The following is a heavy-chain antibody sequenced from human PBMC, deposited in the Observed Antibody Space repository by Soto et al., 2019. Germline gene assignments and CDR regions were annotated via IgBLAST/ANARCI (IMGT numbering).Heavy chain of an antibody. Sequence: PGGSLRLSCAASGFNFGPFWMHWVRQAPGKGLVWVSHINSDGSTIVYADSVKGRFTISRDNAKSTLFLQMNSLRVEVTGVYYCARDRGYPDSFDIWGQGTMVTVSS. CDR1: GFNFGPFW. CDR3: ARDRGYPDSFDI. V-gene: IGHV3-74*01. D-gene: IGHD3-10*01. CDR2: INSDGSTI. J-gene: IGHJ3*02.